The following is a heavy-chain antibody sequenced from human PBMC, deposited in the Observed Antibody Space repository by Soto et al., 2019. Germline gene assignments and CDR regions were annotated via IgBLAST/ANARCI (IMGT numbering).Heavy chain of an antibody. J-gene: IGHJ4*02. CDR3: ARQTYRRFSDYDWQDS. V-gene: IGHV4-39*01. Sequence: KPSETLSLTCTVSGGSISISSYYWGWIRQPPGKGLEWIGCIYYNGNTYYNPSLNSRVTISIDPSKNQFSLKLSSVTAAETAVYYCARQTYRRFSDYDWQDSWGQGILVTVSS. D-gene: IGHD5-12*01. CDR2: IYYNGNT. CDR1: GGSISISSYY.